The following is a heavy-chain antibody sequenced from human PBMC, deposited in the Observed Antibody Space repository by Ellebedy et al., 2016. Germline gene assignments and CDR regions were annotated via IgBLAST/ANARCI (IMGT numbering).Heavy chain of an antibody. Sequence: SETLSLTCTVSGGSISSYYWSWIRQPPGKGLEWIGYIYYSGSTNYNPSLKSRVTISVDTSKNQFSLKLSSVTAADTAVYYCARLLGAGDYGSGIFDYWGQGTLVTVSS. CDR1: GGSISSYY. J-gene: IGHJ4*02. CDR2: IYYSGST. CDR3: ARLLGAGDYGSGIFDY. V-gene: IGHV4-59*08. D-gene: IGHD3-10*01.